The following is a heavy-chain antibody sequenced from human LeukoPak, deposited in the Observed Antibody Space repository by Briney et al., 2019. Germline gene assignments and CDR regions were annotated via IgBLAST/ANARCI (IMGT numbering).Heavy chain of an antibody. CDR2: INHSGNT. Sequence: SETLSLTCAVYGGSFSDFYWNWIRQPPGKGLEWIGEINHSGNTNYNPSLKSRVSISVDTSKNQFSLKLSSVTAADTAVYYCARLIIMARNWFDPWGQGTLVTVSS. D-gene: IGHD3-10*01. V-gene: IGHV4-34*01. CDR1: GGSFSDFY. J-gene: IGHJ5*02. CDR3: ARLIIMARNWFDP.